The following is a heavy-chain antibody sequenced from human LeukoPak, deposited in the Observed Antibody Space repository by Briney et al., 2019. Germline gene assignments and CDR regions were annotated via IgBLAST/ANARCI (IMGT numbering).Heavy chain of an antibody. V-gene: IGHV3-33*01. Sequence: PGGSLRLSCAASGFTFSSYGMHWVRQAPGKGLEWVAVMWYDGSNKYYADSVKGRFTISRDNSKNTLYLQMHSLRAEDTAVYYCARDEGTTPRDWGEGTLVTLSA. CDR3: ARDEGTTPRD. D-gene: IGHD4-11*01. J-gene: IGHJ4*02. CDR1: GFTFSSYG. CDR2: MWYDGSNK.